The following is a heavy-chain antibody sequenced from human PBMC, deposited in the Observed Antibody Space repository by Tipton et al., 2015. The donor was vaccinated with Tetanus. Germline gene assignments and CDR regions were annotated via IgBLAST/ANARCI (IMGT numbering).Heavy chain of an antibody. D-gene: IGHD1-26*01. Sequence: TLSLTCTVSGGAISTSYWSWIRQPPGKGLEWIGYIDGSGNTDYNPYLKSRVIISRDTSKNQFSLRLNSVTAADTAVYYCARDQARGARGWNYFDYWGQGTLVTVSS. V-gene: IGHV4-59*01. J-gene: IGHJ4*02. CDR1: GGAISTSY. CDR2: IDGSGNT. CDR3: ARDQARGARGWNYFDY.